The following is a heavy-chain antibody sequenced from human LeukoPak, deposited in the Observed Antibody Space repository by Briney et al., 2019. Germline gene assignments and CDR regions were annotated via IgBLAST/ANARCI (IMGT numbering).Heavy chain of an antibody. CDR3: ARGKWLRSSTSCFDP. V-gene: IGHV4-34*01. CDR1: GGSFSGYY. CDR2: INHSGST. Sequence: SETLSLTCAVYGGSFSGYYWSWIRQPPGKGLEWIGEINHSGSTNYNPSLKSRVTISVDTSKNQFSLKLSSVTAADTAVYYCARGKWLRSSTSCFDPWGQGTLVTVSS. J-gene: IGHJ5*02. D-gene: IGHD2-2*01.